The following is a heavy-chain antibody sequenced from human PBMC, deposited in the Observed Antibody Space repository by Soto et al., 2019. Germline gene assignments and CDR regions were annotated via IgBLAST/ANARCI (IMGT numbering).Heavy chain of an antibody. D-gene: IGHD6-6*01. CDR1: GYTFTSYG. V-gene: IGHV1-18*04. Sequence: ASVKVSCKASGYTFTSYGISWVRQAPGQGLEWMGWISAYNGNTNYAQKLQGRVTMTTDTSTSTACMELRSLRSDDTAVYYCARASIAARPFGLANWFDPWGQGTLVTVSS. CDR2: ISAYNGNT. J-gene: IGHJ5*02. CDR3: ARASIAARPFGLANWFDP.